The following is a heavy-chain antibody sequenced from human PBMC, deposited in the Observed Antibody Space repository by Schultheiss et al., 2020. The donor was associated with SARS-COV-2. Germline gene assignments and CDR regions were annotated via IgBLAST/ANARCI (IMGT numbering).Heavy chain of an antibody. J-gene: IGHJ4*02. CDR1: GGSISSSNW. CDR3: ARGRDSARRVDYYFDY. D-gene: IGHD6-6*01. Sequence: SETLSLTCAVSGGSISSSNWWSWVRQPPGKGLEWIGEIYHSGSTNYNPSLKSRVTISVDTSKNQFSLKLSSVTAADTAVYYCARGRDSARRVDYYFDYWGQGTLVTVSS. V-gene: IGHV4-4*02. CDR2: IYHSGST.